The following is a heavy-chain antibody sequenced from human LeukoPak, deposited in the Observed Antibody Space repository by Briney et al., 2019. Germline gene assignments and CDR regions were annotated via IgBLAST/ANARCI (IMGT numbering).Heavy chain of an antibody. J-gene: IGHJ3*01. Sequence: WGSLRLSCAASGFTVSSNYMSWVRQAPGKGLEWVSVIFSGGSTYFADSVKGRFTISRHNSKNTLYLQMNSLRAEDTAVYYCARGALYDILTGYQSHAFDVWGQGTMVTVSS. D-gene: IGHD3-9*01. CDR3: ARGALYDILTGYQSHAFDV. V-gene: IGHV3-53*04. CDR2: IFSGGST. CDR1: GFTVSSNY.